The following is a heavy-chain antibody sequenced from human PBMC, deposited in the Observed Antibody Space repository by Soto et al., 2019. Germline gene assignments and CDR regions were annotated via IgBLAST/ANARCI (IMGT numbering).Heavy chain of an antibody. V-gene: IGHV1-18*01. Sequence: ASVKVSCKASGYTFTSYGISWVRQAPGQGLEWMGWISAYNGNTNYAQKLQGRVTMTTDTSTSTAYMELRSLRSDDTAVYYCARYLAAAGKGRDAFDIWGQGTMVTVSS. J-gene: IGHJ3*02. CDR1: GYTFTSYG. CDR2: ISAYNGNT. CDR3: ARYLAAAGKGRDAFDI. D-gene: IGHD6-13*01.